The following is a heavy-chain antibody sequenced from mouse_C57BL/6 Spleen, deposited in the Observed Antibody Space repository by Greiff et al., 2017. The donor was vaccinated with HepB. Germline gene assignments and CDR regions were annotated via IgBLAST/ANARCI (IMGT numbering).Heavy chain of an antibody. Sequence: QVQLQQSGAELVKPGASVKNSCKASGYAFSSYWMNWVKQRPGKGLEWIGQIYPGDGDTNYNGKFKGKATLTADKSSSTAYMQLSSLTSEDSAVYFCARWEYYYGSSYDYCGQGTTLTVSS. D-gene: IGHD1-1*01. CDR1: GYAFSSYW. J-gene: IGHJ2*01. CDR3: ARWEYYYGSSYDY. CDR2: IYPGDGDT. V-gene: IGHV1-80*01.